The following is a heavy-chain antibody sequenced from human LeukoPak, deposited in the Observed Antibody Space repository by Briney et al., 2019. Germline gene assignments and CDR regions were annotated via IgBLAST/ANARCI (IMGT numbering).Heavy chain of an antibody. CDR3: ARGVYVWWELHRNWFDP. CDR2: IIPIFGTA. J-gene: IGHJ5*02. Sequence: ASVKVSCKASGGTFSSYAISWVRQAPGQGLEWMGGIIPIFGTANYAQKFQGRVTITADESTSTAYMELSSRRSEDTAVYYCARGVYVWWELHRNWFDPWGQGTLVTVSS. D-gene: IGHD1-26*01. CDR1: GGTFSSYA. V-gene: IGHV1-69*13.